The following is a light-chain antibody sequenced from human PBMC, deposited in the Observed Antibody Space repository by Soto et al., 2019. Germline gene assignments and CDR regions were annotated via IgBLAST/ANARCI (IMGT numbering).Light chain of an antibody. CDR3: QQYNNWPPWT. J-gene: IGKJ1*01. CDR1: QSVSSN. V-gene: IGKV3-15*01. CDR2: VAS. Sequence: EIVMTQSPATLSVSPGERASLYCRASQSVSSNLAWYQQKPGQAPRLLIYVASTRATGIPARFSGSGSGTEFTLTISSLQSEDFAVYYCQQYNNWPPWTFGQGTKVDIK.